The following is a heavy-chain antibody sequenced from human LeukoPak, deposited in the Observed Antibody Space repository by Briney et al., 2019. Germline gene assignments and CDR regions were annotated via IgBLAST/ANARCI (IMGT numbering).Heavy chain of an antibody. CDR3: ARRITMVRGVITPNDAFDI. CDR1: GGSISSSSYY. Sequence: SETLSLTCTVSGGSISSSSYYWGWIRQPPGKGLEWIGSIYYSGSTYYNPSLKSRVTISVDTSKNQFSLKLSSVTAADTAVYYCARRITMVRGVITPNDAFDIWGQGTMVTVSS. J-gene: IGHJ3*02. D-gene: IGHD3-10*01. CDR2: IYYSGST. V-gene: IGHV4-39*01.